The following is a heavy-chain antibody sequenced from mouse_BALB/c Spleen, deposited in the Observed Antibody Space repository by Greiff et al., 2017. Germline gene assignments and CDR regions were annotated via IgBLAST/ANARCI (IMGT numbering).Heavy chain of an antibody. CDR2: ISSGSSTI. Sequence: EVQRVESGGGLVQPGGSRKLSCAASGFTFSSFGMHWVRQAPEKGLEWVAYISSGSSTIYYADTVKGRFTISRDNPKNTLFLQMTSLRSEDTAMYYCARGTTVVAPYFDYWGQGTTLTVSS. V-gene: IGHV5-17*02. D-gene: IGHD1-1*01. J-gene: IGHJ2*01. CDR1: GFTFSSFG. CDR3: ARGTTVVAPYFDY.